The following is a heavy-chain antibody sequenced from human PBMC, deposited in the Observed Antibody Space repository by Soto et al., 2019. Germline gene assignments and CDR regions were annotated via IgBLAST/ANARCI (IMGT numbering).Heavy chain of an antibody. CDR2: ISAYNGNT. V-gene: IGHV1-18*04. J-gene: IGHJ6*02. Sequence: QVQLVQSGAEVKKPGASVKVSCKASGYTFTSYGISWVRQAPGQGLEWMGWISAYNGNTNYAQKRQGRVTMTTDTSTSTAYMELRSLRSDDTAVYYCAGSSGVAVAEAYYYYGMDVWGQGTTVTVSS. CDR3: AGSSGVAVAEAYYYYGMDV. D-gene: IGHD6-19*01. CDR1: GYTFTSYG.